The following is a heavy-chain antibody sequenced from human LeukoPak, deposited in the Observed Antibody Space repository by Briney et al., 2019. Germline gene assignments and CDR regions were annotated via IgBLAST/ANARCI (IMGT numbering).Heavy chain of an antibody. CDR1: GFTFSSYA. J-gene: IGHJ4*02. D-gene: IGHD3-10*01. CDR2: ISGSGSST. CDR3: AKDNYNYYGSGSYYNFDY. V-gene: IGHV3-23*01. Sequence: GGSLRLSCAASGFTFSSYAISWVRQAPGKGLEWVSAISGSGSSTYYADPVKGRFTISRDNSKNTLFLQMNSLRAEDTAVYYCAKDNYNYYGSGSYYNFDYWGQGTLVTVSS.